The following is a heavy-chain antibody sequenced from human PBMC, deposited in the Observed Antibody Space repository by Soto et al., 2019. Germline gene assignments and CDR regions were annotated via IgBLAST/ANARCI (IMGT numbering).Heavy chain of an antibody. CDR2: TSYRSNWRH. V-gene: IGHV6-1*01. CDR1: GDSVSSNTSA. D-gene: IGHD6-19*01. CDR3: ARGVAGSGFDL. Sequence: SQTLSLTCAISGDSVSSNTSAWSWIRCSPSRGLDWLGRTSYRSNWRHDYAVSVKSRITVNPDTSKNHFSLQLNSVTPDDTAVDYCARGVAGSGFDLWAQGTMVTFSS. J-gene: IGHJ4*02.